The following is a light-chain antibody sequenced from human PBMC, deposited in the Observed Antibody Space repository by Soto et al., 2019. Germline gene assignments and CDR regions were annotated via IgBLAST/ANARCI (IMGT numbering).Light chain of an antibody. CDR1: SSNIGNNY. CDR3: ATWDSTLSAVV. V-gene: IGLV1-51*01. J-gene: IGLJ2*01. CDR2: DND. Sequence: QSVLTQLPSVSAAPRQKVTISCSGSSSNIGNNYVSWYQQLPGTAPKLLIYDNDKRPSGIPDRFSGSKSGTSATLDITGLQTEDEADYYCATWDSTLSAVVFGGGTKVTVL.